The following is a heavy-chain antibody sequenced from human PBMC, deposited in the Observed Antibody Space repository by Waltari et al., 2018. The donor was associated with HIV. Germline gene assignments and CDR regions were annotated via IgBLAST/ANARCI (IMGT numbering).Heavy chain of an antibody. J-gene: IGHJ4*02. CDR3: VRAAIYSRGCFDY. V-gene: IGHV1-8*01. CDR1: GYTFTSYD. CDR2: INPNMGDT. D-gene: IGHD6-19*01. Sequence: QVQLVQSGAEVKKPGASVKVSCKASGYTFTSYDINWVRQDTGQGREWMGWINPNMGDTGESPKFQGRITMTINTSISTVYMELSSLTSEETAVYYCVRAAIYSRGCFDYWGQGTLVTVSS.